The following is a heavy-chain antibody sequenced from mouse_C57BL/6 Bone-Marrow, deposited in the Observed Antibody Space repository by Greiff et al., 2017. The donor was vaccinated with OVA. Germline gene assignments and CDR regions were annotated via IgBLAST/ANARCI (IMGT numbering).Heavy chain of an antibody. CDR2: INPNNGGT. V-gene: IGHV1-22*01. D-gene: IGHD1-1*01. Sequence: VQLQQSGPELVKPGASVKMSCKASGYTFTDYNMHWVKQSHGKSLEWIGYINPNNGGTRYNQKFKGKATLTVNKSSSTAYMELRSLTSEDSAVYYCAREGPNYCSSLYYFDYWGQGTTLTVSS. CDR3: AREGPNYCSSLYYFDY. CDR1: GYTFTDYN. J-gene: IGHJ2*01.